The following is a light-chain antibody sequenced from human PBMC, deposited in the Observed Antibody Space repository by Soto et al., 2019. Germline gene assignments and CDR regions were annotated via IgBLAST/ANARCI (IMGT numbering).Light chain of an antibody. CDR3: HQYDSWT. CDR1: QGVRSD. V-gene: IGKV3-20*01. J-gene: IGKJ1*01. CDR2: GAS. Sequence: EIAMTQSPDTLSVSPGARATLLCRASQGVRSDLAWYQQKPGQAPRLLIYGASSRATGIPDRFSGSGSGTDFTLTISRLEPEDFAVYYCHQYDSWTFGQGTKVDIK.